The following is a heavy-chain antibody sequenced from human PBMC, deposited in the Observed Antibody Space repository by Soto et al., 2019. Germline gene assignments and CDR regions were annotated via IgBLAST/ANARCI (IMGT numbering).Heavy chain of an antibody. V-gene: IGHV3-23*01. CDR3: AKDWGYCSGGSCYPRGYYYGMDV. CDR2: ISGSGGST. CDR1: GFTFSSYA. D-gene: IGHD2-15*01. Sequence: GGSLRLSCAASGFTFSSYAMSWVRQAPGKGLEWVSAISGSGGSTYYADSVKGRFTISRDNSKNTLYLQMNRLRAEDTAVYYCAKDWGYCSGGSCYPRGYYYGMDVWGQGTTVTVSS. J-gene: IGHJ6*02.